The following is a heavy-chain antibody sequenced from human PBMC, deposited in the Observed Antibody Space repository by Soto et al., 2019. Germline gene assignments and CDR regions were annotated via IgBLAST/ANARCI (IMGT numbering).Heavy chain of an antibody. CDR3: ARDRGYNTGWYGGARDF. V-gene: IGHV3-48*03. Sequence: EVQLVESGGGLVQPGESLRLSCAASGFTFNTYEMNWVRQAPGKGLEWVAYISSRGTSTFYADSVKGRFSISRDNDNDSVSLLMNHLRVDDTAVYYCARDRGYNTGWYGGARDFWGQGTLVTVSS. CDR2: ISSRGTST. D-gene: IGHD6-19*01. CDR1: GFTFNTYE. J-gene: IGHJ4*02.